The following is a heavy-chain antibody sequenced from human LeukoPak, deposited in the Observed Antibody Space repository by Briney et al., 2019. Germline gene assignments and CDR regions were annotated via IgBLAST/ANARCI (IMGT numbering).Heavy chain of an antibody. CDR3: ARDPNPGDYMDV. CDR1: GGTFSSYA. CDR2: IIPIFGTA. D-gene: IGHD1-1*01. J-gene: IGHJ6*03. V-gene: IGHV1-69*13. Sequence: ASVKVSCKASGGTFSSYAISGVRQAPGQGLEWMGGIIPIFGTANYAQKFQGRVTITADESTSTAYMELSSLRSEDTAVYYCARDPNPGDYMDVWGKGTTVTVSS.